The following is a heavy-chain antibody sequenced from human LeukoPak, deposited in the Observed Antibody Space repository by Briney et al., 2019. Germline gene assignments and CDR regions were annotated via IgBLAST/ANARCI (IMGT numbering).Heavy chain of an antibody. CDR3: ARTGYSSGWYAVYYYYYGMDV. CDR1: GFTFSSYA. J-gene: IGHJ6*02. CDR2: ISYDGSNK. D-gene: IGHD6-19*01. Sequence: GGSLRLSCAASGFTFSSYAMHWVRQAPGKGREWVAVISYDGSNKHYADSVEGRFTISRDNSKNTLYLQMNSLRAEDTAVYYCARTGYSSGWYAVYYYYYGMDVWGQGTTVTVSS. V-gene: IGHV3-30-3*01.